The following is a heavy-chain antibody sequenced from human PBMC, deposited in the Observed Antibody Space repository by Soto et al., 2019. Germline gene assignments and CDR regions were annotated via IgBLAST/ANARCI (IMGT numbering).Heavy chain of an antibody. V-gene: IGHV1-69*06. CDR2: IIPIFGPA. CDR3: ARPLGYCSSTSCYYNWFDP. J-gene: IGHJ5*02. CDR1: GGTFSSYA. Sequence: SVKVSCKASGGTFSSYAISWVRQAPGQGLEWMGGIIPIFGPANYAQKFQGRVTITADKSTSTAYMELSSLRSEDTAVYYCARPLGYCSSTSCYYNWFDPWGQGTLVTVSS. D-gene: IGHD2-2*01.